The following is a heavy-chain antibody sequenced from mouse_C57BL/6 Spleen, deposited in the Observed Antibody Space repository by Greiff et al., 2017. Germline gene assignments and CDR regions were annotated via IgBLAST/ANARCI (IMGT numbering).Heavy chain of an antibody. J-gene: IGHJ2*01. CDR1: GYTFTDYN. Sequence: EVQLVESGPELVKPGASVKMSCKASGYTFTDYNMHWVKQSHGKSLEWIGYINPNNGGTSYNQKFKGKATLTVNKSSSTAYMELRSLTSEDSAVYYCARDYYLRFDYWGQGTTLTVSS. CDR3: ARDYYLRFDY. CDR2: INPNNGGT. V-gene: IGHV1-22*01. D-gene: IGHD1-1*01.